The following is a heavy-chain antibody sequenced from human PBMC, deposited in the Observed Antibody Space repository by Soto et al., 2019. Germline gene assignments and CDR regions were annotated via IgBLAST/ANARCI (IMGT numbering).Heavy chain of an antibody. V-gene: IGHV3-23*01. CDR2: INPSGDST. Sequence: QPGGSLRLSCVASGFTFSRHGLSWVRQAPGKGLEWVSTINPSGDSTFYADSVKGRFTISRDNSKNTVYLQMNSLSVGDTAVYLCAKVDVSTAGSFDYWGQGARATVSS. D-gene: IGHD6-13*01. J-gene: IGHJ4*02. CDR3: AKVDVSTAGSFDY. CDR1: GFTFSRHG.